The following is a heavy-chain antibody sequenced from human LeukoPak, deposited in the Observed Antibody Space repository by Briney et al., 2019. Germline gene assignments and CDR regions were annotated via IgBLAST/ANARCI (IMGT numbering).Heavy chain of an antibody. D-gene: IGHD2-2*02. CDR2: ITSNGVSA. J-gene: IGHJ4*02. CDR1: GFTFSSYA. Sequence: GGSLRLSCLASGFTFSSYAMHWVRQAPGKGLEDVSAITSNGVSAYYADSVKGRFTISRDNSKNTLYLQMSSLRAEDTAVYYCAGPYQVLHPFDYWGQGTLVTVSS. V-gene: IGHV3-64D*06. CDR3: AGPYQVLHPFDY.